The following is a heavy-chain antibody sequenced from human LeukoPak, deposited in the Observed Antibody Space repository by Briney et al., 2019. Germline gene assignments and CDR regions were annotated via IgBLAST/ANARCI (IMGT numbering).Heavy chain of an antibody. CDR1: DGSISTYY. CDR3: ARGSWLTFDY. J-gene: IGHJ4*02. CDR2: MYTNGST. V-gene: IGHV4-4*07. D-gene: IGHD6-13*01. Sequence: SETLSLTCTVSDGSISTYYWSWIRQFAGKGMEWIGRMYTNGSTNYNPSLKSRVTMSVDTSKNQFSLKLSSVTAADTAVYYCARGSWLTFDYWGQGTLVTVSS.